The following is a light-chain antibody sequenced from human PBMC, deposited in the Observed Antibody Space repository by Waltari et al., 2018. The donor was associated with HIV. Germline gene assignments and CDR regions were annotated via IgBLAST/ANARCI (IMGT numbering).Light chain of an antibody. CDR3: SSYTDSDTHVI. Sequence: QSALTQPASVSGSPGQSITIACTATKLDIGSVSWYQQHPGKAPRLLIYDVTNRPSGVPSRFSGSKSAYTASLTISGLQAEDEADYYCSSYTDSDTHVIFVGGTRLT. J-gene: IGLJ2*01. CDR2: DVT. CDR1: KLDIGS. V-gene: IGLV2-14*03.